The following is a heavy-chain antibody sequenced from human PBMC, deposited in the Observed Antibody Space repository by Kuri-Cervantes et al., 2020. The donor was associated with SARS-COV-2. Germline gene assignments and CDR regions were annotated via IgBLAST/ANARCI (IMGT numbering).Heavy chain of an antibody. CDR1: GYTFTSYG. D-gene: IGHD2-2*01. V-gene: IGHV1-18*01. Sequence: ASVKVSCKASGYTFTSYGISWVRQAPGQGLEWMGWISAYNGNTNYAQKLQGRVTMTTDTSTSTAYMELRSLRSDDTAVYYCARVGFVVVPAAIRANNWFDPWGQGTLVTVSS. J-gene: IGHJ5*02. CDR2: ISAYNGNT. CDR3: ARVGFVVVPAAIRANNWFDP.